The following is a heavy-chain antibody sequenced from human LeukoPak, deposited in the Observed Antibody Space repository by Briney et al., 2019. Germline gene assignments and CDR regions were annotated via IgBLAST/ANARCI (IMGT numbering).Heavy chain of an antibody. CDR3: ARRTYDFGFNWFDP. Sequence: SETLSLTCTVSGGSISSYYWSWIRQPPGKGLEWIGYIYYSGSTNYNPSLKSRVTISVDTSKNQFSLKLSSVTAADTAVYYCARRTYDFGFNWFDPWGQGTLVTVSS. CDR2: IYYSGST. CDR1: GGSISSYY. V-gene: IGHV4-59*01. J-gene: IGHJ5*02. D-gene: IGHD3-3*01.